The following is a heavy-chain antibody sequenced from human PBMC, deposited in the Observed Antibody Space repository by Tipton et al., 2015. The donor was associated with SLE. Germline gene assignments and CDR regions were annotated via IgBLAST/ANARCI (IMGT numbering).Heavy chain of an antibody. Sequence: SLRLSCAASGFTFSDYYMGWIRQALGKGLEWVSYISSSGSSTYYADSVKGRFTIPRDNAKNSLYLQTNSLRAEDTAVYYCARAGIVGALGDYWGQGTLVTVSS. CDR3: ARAGIVGALGDY. J-gene: IGHJ4*02. V-gene: IGHV3-11*01. CDR1: GFTFSDYY. D-gene: IGHD1-26*01. CDR2: ISSSGSST.